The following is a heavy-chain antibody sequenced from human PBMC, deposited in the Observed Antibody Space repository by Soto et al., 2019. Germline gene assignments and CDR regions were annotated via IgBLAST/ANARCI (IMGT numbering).Heavy chain of an antibody. V-gene: IGHV4-59*01. D-gene: IGHD3-10*01. Sequence: SETLSLTCTVSGGSISSYYWSWIRQPPGKGLEWIGYIYYSGSTNYNPSLKSRVTISVDTSKNQFSLKLSSVTAADTAVYYCAVSMVAAYYYGMDVWGQGTTVTVSS. J-gene: IGHJ6*02. CDR2: IYYSGST. CDR3: AVSMVAAYYYGMDV. CDR1: GGSISSYY.